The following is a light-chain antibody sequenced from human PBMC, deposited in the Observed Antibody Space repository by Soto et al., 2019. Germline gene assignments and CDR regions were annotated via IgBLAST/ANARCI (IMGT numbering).Light chain of an antibody. CDR3: QQYDNVFT. J-gene: IGKJ5*01. Sequence: DIQMTQSPSSLSASVGDRVTITCQASQDITMYLNWYQQKPGKAPKLLIYDASNLQTGVPSRFSGSGYGTDFTFTISSLQPEDIATYYCQQYDNVFTFGQGTRLEI. V-gene: IGKV1-33*01. CDR1: QDITMY. CDR2: DAS.